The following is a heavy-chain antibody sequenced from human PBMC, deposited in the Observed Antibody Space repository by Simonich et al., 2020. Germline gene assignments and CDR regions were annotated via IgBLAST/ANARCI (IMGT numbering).Heavy chain of an antibody. V-gene: IGHV1-2*06. CDR1: GYTFTGYY. CDR3: ARDGGNCSGGSCYWYFDL. Sequence: QVQLVQSGAEVKKPGASVKVSCKASGYTFTGYYMNWVQQAPGQGLEWMGRNNPTRGGTNYGQKVKGRVTMTRDTSISTAYMELSRLRADDTAVYYCARDGGNCSGGSCYWYFDLWGRGTLVTVSS. J-gene: IGHJ2*01. CDR2: NNPTRGGT. D-gene: IGHD2-15*01.